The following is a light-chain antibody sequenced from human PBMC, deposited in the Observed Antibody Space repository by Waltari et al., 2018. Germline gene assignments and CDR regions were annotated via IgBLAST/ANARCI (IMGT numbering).Light chain of an antibody. CDR3: QQYYTYSLWA. CDR2: HAS. CDR1: ASIGTS. J-gene: IGKJ1*01. Sequence: DIQMTQSPSTLSASVGDRVTFTRRASASIGTSLAWYQQKSGKAPKLLIYHASTLEGGVPSRFSGSGSGTDFTLTISSLQPDDFATYFCQQYYTYSLWAFGQGTKVETK. V-gene: IGKV1-5*01.